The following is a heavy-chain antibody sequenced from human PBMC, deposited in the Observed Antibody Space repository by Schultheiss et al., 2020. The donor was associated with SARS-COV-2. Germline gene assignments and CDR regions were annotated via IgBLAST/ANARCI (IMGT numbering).Heavy chain of an antibody. Sequence: GGSLRLSCAASGFTFSSYWMHWVRQAPGKGLVWVPRTNSDGSTTSYADSVKGRFTISRDNAKNTLYLQMNSLRAEDTAVYYCARDRLERPSLWFGESHPYYFDYWGQGTLVTVAS. V-gene: IGHV3-74*01. CDR3: ARDRLERPSLWFGESHPYYFDY. CDR2: TNSDGSTT. D-gene: IGHD3-10*01. CDR1: GFTFSSYW. J-gene: IGHJ4*01.